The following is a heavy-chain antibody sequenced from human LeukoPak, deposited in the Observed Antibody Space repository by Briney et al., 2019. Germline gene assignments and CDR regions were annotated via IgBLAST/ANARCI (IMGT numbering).Heavy chain of an antibody. CDR1: GGSISSSSYY. J-gene: IGHJ4*02. D-gene: IGHD3-16*01. CDR3: ATGHLITFGGVAFDY. CDR2: INHSGST. Sequence: PSETLSLTCTVSGGSISSSSYYWSWIRQPPGKGLEWIGEINHSGSTNYNPSLKSRVTISVDTSKNQFSLKLSSVTAADTAVYYCATGHLITFGGVAFDYWGQGTLVTVSS. V-gene: IGHV4-39*07.